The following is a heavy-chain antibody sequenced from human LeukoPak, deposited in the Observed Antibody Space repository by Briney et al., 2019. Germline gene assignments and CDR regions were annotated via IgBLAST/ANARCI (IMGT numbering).Heavy chain of an antibody. CDR3: ARDRFYRYRSGGSCHAQFDP. CDR1: GYTFTSYG. Sequence: ASVKVSCKASGYTFTSYGISWVRQAPGQGLEWMGWISAYNGNTDYAQKLQGRVTMTTDTSTSTAYMELRSLRSDDTAVYYCARDRFYRYRSGGSCHAQFDPWGQGTLVTVSS. D-gene: IGHD2-15*01. V-gene: IGHV1-18*04. CDR2: ISAYNGNT. J-gene: IGHJ5*02.